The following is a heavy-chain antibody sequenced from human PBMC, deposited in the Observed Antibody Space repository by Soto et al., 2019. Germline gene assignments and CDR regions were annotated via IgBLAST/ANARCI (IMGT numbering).Heavy chain of an antibody. CDR2: IYYSGST. CDR1: GGSISSYY. J-gene: IGHJ6*02. D-gene: IGHD3-10*01. V-gene: IGHV4-59*12. CDR3: AREIYYGSGGDYGMDV. Sequence: SSETLSLTCTVSGGSISSYYWSWIRQPPGKGLEWIGYIYYSGSTNYNPSLKSRVTISVDTSKNQFSLRLSSVTAADTAVYYCAREIYYGSGGDYGMDVWGQGTTVTVSS.